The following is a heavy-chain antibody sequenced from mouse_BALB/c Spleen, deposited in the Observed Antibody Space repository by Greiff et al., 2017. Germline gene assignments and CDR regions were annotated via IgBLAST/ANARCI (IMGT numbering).Heavy chain of an antibody. CDR1: GFSLTSYG. Sequence: VKLQESGPGLVAPSQSLSITCTVSGFSLTSYGVHWVRQPPGKGLEWLGVIWAGGNTNYNSALRSRLSISKDNSKSQVFLKMNSLQTDDTAMYYCARDLIAMDYWGQGTSVTVSS. J-gene: IGHJ4*01. CDR3: ARDLIAMDY. V-gene: IGHV2-9*02. CDR2: IWAGGNT.